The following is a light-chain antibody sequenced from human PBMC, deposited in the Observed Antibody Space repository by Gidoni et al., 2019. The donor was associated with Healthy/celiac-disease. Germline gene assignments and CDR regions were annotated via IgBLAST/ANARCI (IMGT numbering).Light chain of an antibody. J-gene: IGKJ4*01. V-gene: IGKV1-33*01. CDR1: QAISNY. CDR2: NAS. Sequence: DIQLTQSPSSLSASVGDRVTTTCHASQAISNYLNWYHQKQGKAPKLLIYNASNFETGVPSRFSGNGSGTDFAFTISSLQPEDIATYYCQQYNNLPLTFGGGPKVEIK. CDR3: QQYNNLPLT.